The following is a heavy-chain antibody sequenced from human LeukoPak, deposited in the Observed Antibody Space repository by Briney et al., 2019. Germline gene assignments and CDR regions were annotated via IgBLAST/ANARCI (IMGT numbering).Heavy chain of an antibody. CDR1: GFTFSSYS. Sequence: PGGSLRLSCAASGFTFSSYSMNWARQAPGKGLEWVSSISSSSSYIYYADSVKGRFTISRDNAKNSLYLQMNSLRAEDTAVYYCAKGVQLWYHYYGMDVWGQGTTVIVSS. V-gene: IGHV3-21*01. CDR2: ISSSSSYI. D-gene: IGHD5-18*01. J-gene: IGHJ6*02. CDR3: AKGVQLWYHYYGMDV.